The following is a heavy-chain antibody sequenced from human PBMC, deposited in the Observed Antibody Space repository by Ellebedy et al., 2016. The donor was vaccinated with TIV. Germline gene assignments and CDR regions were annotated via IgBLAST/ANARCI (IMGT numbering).Heavy chain of an antibody. CDR1: GYSFTSYW. CDR3: ARGYMVRGSAHDAFDI. J-gene: IGHJ3*02. Sequence: GESLKISXKGSGYSFTSYWIGWVRQMPGKGLEWMGIIYPGDSDTRYSPSFQGQVTISADKSISTAYLQWSSLKASDTAMYYCARGYMVRGSAHDAFDIWGQGTMVTVSS. D-gene: IGHD3-10*01. CDR2: IYPGDSDT. V-gene: IGHV5-51*01.